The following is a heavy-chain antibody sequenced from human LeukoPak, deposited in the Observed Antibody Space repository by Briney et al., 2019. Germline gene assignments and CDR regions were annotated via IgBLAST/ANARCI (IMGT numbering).Heavy chain of an antibody. CDR3: ARGFLGGTDQYFDS. J-gene: IGHJ4*02. D-gene: IGHD6-19*01. V-gene: IGHV3-23*01. CDR2: IGGGGPTT. Sequence: GGSLRLSCAASGFTFSTYAMNWVRQAPAKGLEWVSTIGGGGPTTDYADSVKDRFTISGDNSKNTLYLQMNSLRAEDTAVYFCARGFLGGTDQYFDSWGQGTLVTISS. CDR1: GFTFSTYA.